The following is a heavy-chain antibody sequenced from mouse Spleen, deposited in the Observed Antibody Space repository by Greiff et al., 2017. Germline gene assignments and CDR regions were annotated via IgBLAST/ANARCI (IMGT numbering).Heavy chain of an antibody. V-gene: IGHV2-6*01. Sequence: VKVVESGPGLVAPSQSLSITCTVSGFSLTSYGVDWVRQSPGKGLEWLGVIWGGGSTNYNSALKSRLSISKDNSKSQVFLKMNSLQTDDTAMYYCASGMITTGAMDYWGQGTSVTVSS. CDR3: ASGMITTGAMDY. CDR2: IWGGGST. J-gene: IGHJ4*01. D-gene: IGHD2-4*01. CDR1: GFSLTSYG.